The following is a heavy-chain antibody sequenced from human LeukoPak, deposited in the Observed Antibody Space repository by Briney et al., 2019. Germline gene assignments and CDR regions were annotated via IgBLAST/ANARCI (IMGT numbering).Heavy chain of an antibody. D-gene: IGHD6-6*01. CDR1: GYTLTELS. Sequence: GASVKVSCKVSGYTLTELSMHWVRQAPGKGLEWMGGFDPEDGETIYAQKFQGRVTMTEDTSTDTAYMELSSLRSEDTAVYYCAKFLAVIAARDSLYFQHWGQGTLVTVSS. J-gene: IGHJ1*01. CDR3: AKFLAVIAARDSLYFQH. V-gene: IGHV1-24*01. CDR2: FDPEDGET.